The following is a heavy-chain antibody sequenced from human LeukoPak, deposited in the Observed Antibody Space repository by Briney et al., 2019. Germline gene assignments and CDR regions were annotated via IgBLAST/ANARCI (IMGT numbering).Heavy chain of an antibody. CDR1: GDSVSSNSAA. CDR3: ARERRTSRIITMIRKHDQKPSYYMDV. J-gene: IGHJ6*03. D-gene: IGHD3-22*01. Sequence: SQTLSLTCAISGDSVSSNSAAWNWIRQSPSRGLEWLGRTYYRSKWYNDYAVSVKSRITINPDTSKNQFSLKLSSVTAADTAVYYCARERRTSRIITMIRKHDQKPSYYMDVWGKGTTVTISS. CDR2: TYYRSKWYN. V-gene: IGHV6-1*01.